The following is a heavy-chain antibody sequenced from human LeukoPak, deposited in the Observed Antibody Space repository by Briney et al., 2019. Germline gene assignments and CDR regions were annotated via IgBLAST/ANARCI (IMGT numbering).Heavy chain of an antibody. D-gene: IGHD4-17*01. V-gene: IGHV1-2*02. CDR3: ARDLVMTTVTGAFDI. J-gene: IGHJ3*02. CDR1: GYTFTGYY. CDR2: INPNSGGT. Sequence: GASVKVSCKASGYTFTGYYMHWVRQAPGQGLEWMGWINPNSGGTNYAQKFQGRVTMTRDTSISTAYMELSRLRSDDTAVYYCARDLVMTTVTGAFDIWGQGTMVTVSS.